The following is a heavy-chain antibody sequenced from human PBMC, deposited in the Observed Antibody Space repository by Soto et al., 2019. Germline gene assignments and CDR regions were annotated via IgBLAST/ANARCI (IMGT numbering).Heavy chain of an antibody. V-gene: IGHV1-69*13. J-gene: IGHJ4*02. CDR1: GGTFSSYA. Sequence: ASVKVSCKASGGTFSSYAISWVRQAPGQGLEWMGGIIPIFGTANYAQKFQGRVTITADESTSTAYMELSSLRSEDTAVYYCARGDGSYYYFDYWGQGTLVTVSS. CDR2: IIPIFGTA. D-gene: IGHD1-26*01. CDR3: ARGDGSYYYFDY.